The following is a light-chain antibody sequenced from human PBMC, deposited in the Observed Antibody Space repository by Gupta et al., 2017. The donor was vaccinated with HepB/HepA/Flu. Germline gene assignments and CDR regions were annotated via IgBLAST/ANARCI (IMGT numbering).Light chain of an antibody. V-gene: IGLV6-57*03. Sequence: NSLLTQPHSVSGSPGQTITISCTRSSGGIASNFVQWYQQRPGSAPTIVIYENNKRPSGVPDRFSGSIDSSSDSASLTISGLKTEDEADYYCQSYDSSSVIFGGGTTLTVL. J-gene: IGLJ2*01. CDR2: ENN. CDR3: QSYDSSSVI. CDR1: SGGIASNF.